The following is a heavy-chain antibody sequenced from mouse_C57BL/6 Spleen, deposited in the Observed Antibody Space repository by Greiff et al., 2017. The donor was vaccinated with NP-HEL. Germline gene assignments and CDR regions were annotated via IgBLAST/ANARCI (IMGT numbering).Heavy chain of an antibody. Sequence: EVKLQESGPGLVKPSQSLSLTCSVTGYSITSGYYWNWIRQFPGNKLEWMGYISYDGSNNYNPSLQNRISITRDTSKNQFFLKLNSVTTEDTATYYCARGGNYGFYAMDYWGQGTSVTVSS. CDR2: ISYDGSN. V-gene: IGHV3-6*01. CDR3: ARGGNYGFYAMDY. J-gene: IGHJ4*01. D-gene: IGHD2-1*01. CDR1: GYSITSGYY.